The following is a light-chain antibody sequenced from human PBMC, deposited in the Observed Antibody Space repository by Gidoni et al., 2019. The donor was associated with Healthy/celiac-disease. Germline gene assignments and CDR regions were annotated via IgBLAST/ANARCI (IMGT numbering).Light chain of an antibody. V-gene: IGKV3-20*01. CDR3: QQYGSSRGLT. CDR1: QSVSSSY. J-gene: IGKJ4*01. Sequence: EIVLTPSPGTLSLSPGERATLSCRASQSVSSSYLAWNQQKPGQAPRLLIYGASSRATGIPDRFSGSGSGTDFTLTISRLEPEDFAVYYCQQYGSSRGLTFGGGTKVEIK. CDR2: GAS.